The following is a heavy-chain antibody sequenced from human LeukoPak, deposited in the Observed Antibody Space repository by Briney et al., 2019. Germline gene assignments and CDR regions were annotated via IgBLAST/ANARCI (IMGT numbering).Heavy chain of an antibody. V-gene: IGHV1-18*04. Sequence: ASVKVSCKASGYTFTSYGISWVRQAPGQALEWMGWISAYNGNTNYAQKLQGRVTMTTDTSTSTAYMELRSLRSDDTAVYYCARWSDIVVVPAAIGPDFDYWGQGTLVTVSS. CDR3: ARWSDIVVVPAAIGPDFDY. J-gene: IGHJ4*02. CDR2: ISAYNGNT. D-gene: IGHD2-2*01. CDR1: GYTFTSYG.